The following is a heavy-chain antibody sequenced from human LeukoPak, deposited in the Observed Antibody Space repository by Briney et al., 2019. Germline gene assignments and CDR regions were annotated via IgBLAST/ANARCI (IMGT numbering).Heavy chain of an antibody. D-gene: IGHD6-19*01. CDR3: ARQRGSGCLDY. Sequence: PGESLRLSCAASRFTLSNYWMSWVRQAPGKGLEWVANIKQDGSETYYVDSVKGRFIISRDNAKNSLSLQMNSLRAEDTAVYYCARQRGSGCLDYWGQGTLVTVSS. CDR1: RFTLSNYW. V-gene: IGHV3-7*01. J-gene: IGHJ4*02. CDR2: IKQDGSET.